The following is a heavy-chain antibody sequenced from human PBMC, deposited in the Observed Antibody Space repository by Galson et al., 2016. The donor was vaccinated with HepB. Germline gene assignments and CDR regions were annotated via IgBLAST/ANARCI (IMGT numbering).Heavy chain of an antibody. J-gene: IGHJ6*04. V-gene: IGHV3-30*03. CDR2: ITPDGNDK. Sequence: SLRLSCAASEFTFYTFGMHWVRQAPGQGLEWVATITPDGNDKYYGDSVRGRFTISRDNSKNTLCLQMNSLRAEDTAVYYCARDPPGSDYGLDVWGKGTTVTVSS. CDR1: EFTFYTFG. CDR3: ARDPPGSDYGLDV.